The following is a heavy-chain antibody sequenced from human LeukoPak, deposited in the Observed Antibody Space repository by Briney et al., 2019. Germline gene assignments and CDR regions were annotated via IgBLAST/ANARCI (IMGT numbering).Heavy chain of an antibody. CDR3: ARTHYYGSGSYFHFQH. Sequence: GESLKISCKGSGYSFTSYWIAWVRQMPGKGLEWMGIIYPGDSDTRYSPSFQGQVTISADKSISTAYLQWSSLKASDTAMYCCARTHYYGSGSYFHFQHWGQGTLVTVSS. CDR2: IYPGDSDT. D-gene: IGHD3-10*01. J-gene: IGHJ1*01. CDR1: GYSFTSYW. V-gene: IGHV5-51*01.